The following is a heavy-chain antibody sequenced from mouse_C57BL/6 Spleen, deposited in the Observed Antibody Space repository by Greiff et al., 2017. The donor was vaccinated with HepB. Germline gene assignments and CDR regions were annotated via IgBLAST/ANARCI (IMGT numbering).Heavy chain of an antibody. CDR1: GYTFTDYN. CDR2: INPNNGGT. D-gene: IGHD1-1*02. Sequence: EVQLQQSGPELVKPGASVKMSCKASGYTFTDYNMHWVKQSHGKSLEWIGYINPNNGGTSYNQKFKGKATLTVNKSSSTAYMELRSLTSEDSAVYYCARPHWCHWYCDVWGTGTTVTVSS. J-gene: IGHJ1*03. V-gene: IGHV1-22*01. CDR3: ARPHWCHWYCDV.